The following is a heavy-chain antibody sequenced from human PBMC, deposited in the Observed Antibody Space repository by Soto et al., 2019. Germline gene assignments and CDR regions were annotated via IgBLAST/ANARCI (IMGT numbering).Heavy chain of an antibody. CDR1: GGSFSGYY. D-gene: IGHD1-26*01. CDR3: ARGVGELLRYYYYYGMDV. V-gene: IGHV4-34*01. CDR2: INHSGST. Sequence: SETLSLTCAVYGGSFSGYYWSWIRQPPGKGLEWIGEINHSGSTNYNPSLKSRVTISVDTSKNQFSLKLSSATAADTAVYYCARGVGELLRYYYYYGMDVWGQGTTVTVSS. J-gene: IGHJ6*02.